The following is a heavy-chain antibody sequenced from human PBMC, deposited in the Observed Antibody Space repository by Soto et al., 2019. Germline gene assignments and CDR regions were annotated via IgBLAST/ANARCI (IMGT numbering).Heavy chain of an antibody. D-gene: IGHD3-10*01. CDR2: IYYSGST. J-gene: IGHJ4*02. CDR3: ARAGRNFKYYYGSGSYYFDY. V-gene: IGHV4-30-4*01. CDR1: CGSISSGDYY. Sequence: SETLSLTCTVSCGSISSGDYYWSWIRQPPGKGLEWIGYIYYSGSTYYNPSLKSRVTISVDTSKNQFSLKLSSVTAADTAVYYCARAGRNFKYYYGSGSYYFDYWGQGTLVTVSS.